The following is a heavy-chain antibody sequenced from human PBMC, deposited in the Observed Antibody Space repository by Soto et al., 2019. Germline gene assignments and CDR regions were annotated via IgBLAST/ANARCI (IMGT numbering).Heavy chain of an antibody. J-gene: IGHJ4*02. V-gene: IGHV1-3*01. D-gene: IGHD3-22*01. CDR1: GYNFTSYA. CDR2: INAGNGNT. CDR3: ARGSGYYYWDDY. Sequence: ASVKVSCKASGYNFTSYAMHWVRQAPGQRLEWMGWINAGNGNTKYSQKFQGRVTITRDTSASTAYMELSSLRSEDTAVYYCARGSGYYYWDDYWGQGTLVTVSS.